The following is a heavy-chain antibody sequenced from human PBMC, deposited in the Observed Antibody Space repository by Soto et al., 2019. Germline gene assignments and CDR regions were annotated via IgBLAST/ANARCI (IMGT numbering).Heavy chain of an antibody. V-gene: IGHV4-59*08. Sequence: PSETLSLTCTVSGGSLSSYYWSWIRQPPGKGLEWIGYIYYSGSTNYNPSLKSRVTISVDTSKNQFSLKLSSVTAADTAVYYCARAVVDYSSGWLDFDYWGQGTLVTVSS. CDR1: GGSLSSYY. J-gene: IGHJ4*02. CDR2: IYYSGST. D-gene: IGHD6-19*01. CDR3: ARAVVDYSSGWLDFDY.